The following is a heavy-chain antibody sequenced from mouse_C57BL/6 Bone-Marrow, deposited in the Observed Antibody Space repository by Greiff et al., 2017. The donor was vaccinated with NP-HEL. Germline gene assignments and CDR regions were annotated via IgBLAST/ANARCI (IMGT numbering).Heavy chain of an antibody. J-gene: IGHJ4*01. CDR3: ARGITTVVDAMDY. CDR1: GYSFTDYN. D-gene: IGHD1-1*01. V-gene: IGHV1-39*01. Sequence: EVKLQESGPELVKPGASVKISCKASGYSFTDYNMNWVKQSNGKSLEWIGVINPNYGTTSYNQKFKGKATLTVDQSSSTAYMQLNSLTSEDSAVYYCARGITTVVDAMDYWGQGTSVTVSS. CDR2: INPNYGTT.